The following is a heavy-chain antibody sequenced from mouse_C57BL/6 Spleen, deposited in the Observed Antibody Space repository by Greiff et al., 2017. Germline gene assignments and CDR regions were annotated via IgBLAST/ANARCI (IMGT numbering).Heavy chain of an antibody. Sequence: ESGPGLVKPSQSLSLTCSVTGYSITSCYYWNWIRQFPGNKLEWMGYISYDGSNNYNPSLKNRISITRDTSKNQFFLKLNSVTTEDTATYCCAREGHYCGGSYGFDYWGQGTTLTVSS. V-gene: IGHV3-6*01. CDR2: ISYDGSN. D-gene: IGHD1-1*01. J-gene: IGHJ2*01. CDR1: GYSITSCYY. CDR3: AREGHYCGGSYGFDY.